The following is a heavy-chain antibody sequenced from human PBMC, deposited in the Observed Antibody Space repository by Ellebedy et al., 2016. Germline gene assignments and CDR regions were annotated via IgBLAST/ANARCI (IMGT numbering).Heavy chain of an antibody. J-gene: IGHJ4*02. Sequence: GESLKISXKGSGYNFNTYWISWVRQMPGTGLEWMGNIDPSDSYINYSPSFQGHVTISLDKSILTAYLQWSSLKASDTAMYYCAREVSSGWYYFDNWGQGTLVTVSS. V-gene: IGHV5-10-1*01. D-gene: IGHD6-19*01. CDR1: GYNFNTYW. CDR3: AREVSSGWYYFDN. CDR2: IDPSDSYI.